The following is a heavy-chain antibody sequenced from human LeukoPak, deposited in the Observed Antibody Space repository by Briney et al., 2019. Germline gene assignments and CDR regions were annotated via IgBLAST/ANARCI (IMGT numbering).Heavy chain of an antibody. CDR2: IYSGGST. CDR3: ARGYFDSSGEFDY. J-gene: IGHJ4*02. Sequence: GGSLRLSCAASGFTVSSNYMSWVRQAPGKGLEWVSIIYSGGSTYYADSVKGRFTISRDNSENTLYLQMNSLRAEDTAVYYCARGYFDSSGEFDYWGQGTLVTVSS. CDR1: GFTVSSNY. D-gene: IGHD3-22*01. V-gene: IGHV3-66*01.